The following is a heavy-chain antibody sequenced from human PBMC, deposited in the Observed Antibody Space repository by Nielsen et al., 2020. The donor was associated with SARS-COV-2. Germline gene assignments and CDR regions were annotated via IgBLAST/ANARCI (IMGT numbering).Heavy chain of an antibody. Sequence: SETLSLTCTVSGGSISSSSYYWGWIRQPPGKGLEWIGSIYYSGSTYYNPSLKSRVTISVDTSKNQFSLKLSSVTAADTAVYYCARVRWELLGGAFDIWGQGTMVTVSS. CDR2: IYYSGST. D-gene: IGHD1-26*01. CDR1: GGSISSSSYY. J-gene: IGHJ3*02. V-gene: IGHV4-39*07. CDR3: ARVRWELLGGAFDI.